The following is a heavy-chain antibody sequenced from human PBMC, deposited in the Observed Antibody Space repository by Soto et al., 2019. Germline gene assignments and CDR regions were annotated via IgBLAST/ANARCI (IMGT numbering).Heavy chain of an antibody. Sequence: QVQLVQSGAEVKKPGASVKVSCKASGYTFTSYAIHWVRQAPGQRLEWMGWINAGNGNTKYSQKFQGRVTITRDTGASTVYMELRRLRDEATSVYYCVWGSYRYTGVSDSGGQGTLVTVSS. CDR2: INAGNGNT. V-gene: IGHV1-3*01. CDR1: GYTFTSYA. J-gene: IGHJ4*02. CDR3: VWGSYRYTGVSDS. D-gene: IGHD3-16*02.